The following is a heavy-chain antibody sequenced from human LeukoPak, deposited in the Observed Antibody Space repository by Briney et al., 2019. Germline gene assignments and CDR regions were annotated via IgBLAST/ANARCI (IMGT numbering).Heavy chain of an antibody. J-gene: IGHJ4*02. Sequence: GGSLRLSCAASGFIFSDYSMNWVRQAPGKGLQWVSSISSRSAYIYDADSVKGRFTISRDNAKNSLYLQMTSLRAEDTAVYYCARVGRDGNSYGYMDFWGPGILVTVSS. CDR1: GFIFSDYS. CDR3: ARVGRDGNSYGYMDF. CDR2: ISSRSAYI. V-gene: IGHV3-21*01. D-gene: IGHD5-18*01.